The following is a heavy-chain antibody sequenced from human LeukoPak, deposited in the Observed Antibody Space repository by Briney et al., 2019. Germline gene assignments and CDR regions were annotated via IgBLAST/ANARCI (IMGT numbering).Heavy chain of an antibody. Sequence: SQTLSLTCAISGDSVSSNGAAWTCIRQSPSRGLEWQGRTYYRSKWYNDYAVSVKSRITINPDTSKSQFSLQLNSVTPGDTAVYYCERVRYSSSWIDYWGQGTLVTVSS. CDR3: ERVRYSSSWIDY. D-gene: IGHD6-13*01. CDR1: GDSVSSNGAA. V-gene: IGHV6-1*01. CDR2: TYYRSKWYN. J-gene: IGHJ4*02.